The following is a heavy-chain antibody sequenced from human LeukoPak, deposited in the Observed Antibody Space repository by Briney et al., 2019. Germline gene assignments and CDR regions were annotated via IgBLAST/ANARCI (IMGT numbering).Heavy chain of an antibody. CDR3: ARGRPTMT. D-gene: IGHD3-22*01. CDR1: GGSISSSNYY. J-gene: IGHJ4*02. V-gene: IGHV4-39*07. CDR2: IFNSGST. Sequence: PSETLSLTCTVSGGSISSSNYYWGWIRQPPGNGLEWIGYIFNSGSTYYNPSLKSRVTILVDTSKNQFSLKLSSVTAADTAVYYCARGRPTMTWGQGTLVTVSS.